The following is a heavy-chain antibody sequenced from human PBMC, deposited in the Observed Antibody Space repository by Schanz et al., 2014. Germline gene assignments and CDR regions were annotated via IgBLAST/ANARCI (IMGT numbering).Heavy chain of an antibody. V-gene: IGHV4-4*02. J-gene: IGHJ4*02. CDR1: GGSISSGVW. CDR2: IFHSGTT. Sequence: QVQLQESGPGLVKPSGTLSLTCVVSGGSISSGVWWTWARQSPGKGLEWIGEIFHSGTTNYNPSLESRVTISVDKSKNQFSLILSSMTAADTAVYYCELIPLDRGVRNDYWGQGTLVSVSS. D-gene: IGHD3-10*01. CDR3: ELIPLDRGVRNDY.